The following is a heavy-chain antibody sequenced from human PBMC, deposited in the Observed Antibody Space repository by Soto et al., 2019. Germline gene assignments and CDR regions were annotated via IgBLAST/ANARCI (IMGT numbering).Heavy chain of an antibody. CDR3: ARLVEGSWNYRYYYYYGMDV. Sequence: PSQTLSLTCAISGDRVSSNSAAWNWIRQSPSRGLEWLGRTYYRSKWYNDYAVSVKSRITINPDTSKNQFSLQLNSVTPEDTAVYYCARLVEGSWNYRYYYYYGMDVWGQGTTGTVSS. CDR2: TYYRSKWYN. J-gene: IGHJ6*02. CDR1: GDRVSSNSAA. D-gene: IGHD1-7*01. V-gene: IGHV6-1*01.